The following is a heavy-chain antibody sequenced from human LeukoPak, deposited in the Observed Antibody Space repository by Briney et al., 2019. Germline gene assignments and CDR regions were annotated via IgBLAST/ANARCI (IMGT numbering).Heavy chain of an antibody. CDR2: IYHSGST. Sequence: SETLSLTCTVSGGSISSGGYYWSWIRQPRGKGLEWIGYIYHSGSTYYNPSLKSRVTISVDRSKNQFSLKLSSVTAADTAVYYCARAPVPAAIRSFDYWGQGTLVIVSS. CDR3: ARAPVPAAIRSFDY. D-gene: IGHD2-2*02. CDR1: GGSISSGGYY. J-gene: IGHJ4*02. V-gene: IGHV4-30-2*01.